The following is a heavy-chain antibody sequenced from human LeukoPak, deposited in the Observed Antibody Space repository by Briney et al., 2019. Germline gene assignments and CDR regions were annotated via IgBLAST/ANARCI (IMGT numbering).Heavy chain of an antibody. D-gene: IGHD2-2*01. CDR3: AKRYCSSTSCYGY. V-gene: IGHV3-23*01. CDR2: ISGSGGST. J-gene: IGHJ4*02. Sequence: GGSLRLSCAASGLTFSSYAMSWVRQAPGKGLEWASAISGSGGSTYYADSVKGRFTISRDNSKNTLYLQMNSLRAEDTAVYYCAKRYCSSTSCYGYWGQGTLVTVSS. CDR1: GLTFSSYA.